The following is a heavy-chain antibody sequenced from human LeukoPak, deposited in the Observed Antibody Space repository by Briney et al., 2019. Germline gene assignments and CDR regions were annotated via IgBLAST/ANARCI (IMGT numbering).Heavy chain of an antibody. CDR3: ARGDGDFVESWFDP. Sequence: GASVKVSCKASGYTFTGYYMHWVRQAPGQGLEWMGWINPNSGGTNYAQKFQGRVTMTRDTSIITAYMELSRLRSDDTAVYYCARGDGDFVESWFDPWGQGTLVTVSS. V-gene: IGHV1-2*02. CDR1: GYTFTGYY. CDR2: INPNSGGT. J-gene: IGHJ5*02. D-gene: IGHD4-17*01.